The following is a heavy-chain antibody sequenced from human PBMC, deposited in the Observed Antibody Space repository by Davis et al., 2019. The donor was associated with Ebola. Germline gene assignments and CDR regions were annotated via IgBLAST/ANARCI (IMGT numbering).Heavy chain of an antibody. J-gene: IGHJ4*02. V-gene: IGHV3-7*03. CDR3: ARAMVLLDY. D-gene: IGHD4/OR15-4a*01. CDR2: IKQDGSEK. CDR1: GFTFSTYD. Sequence: GESLKISCAASGFTFSTYDMNWVRQAPGKGLEWVANIKQDGSEKYYVDSVKGRFTISRDNAKNSLYLQMNSLRAEDTAVYYCARAMVLLDYWGQGTLVTVSS.